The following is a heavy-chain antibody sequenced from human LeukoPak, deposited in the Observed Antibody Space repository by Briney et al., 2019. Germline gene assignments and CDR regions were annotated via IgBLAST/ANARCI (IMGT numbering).Heavy chain of an antibody. CDR1: GFTFSSYA. CDR2: ISASGGTT. V-gene: IGHV3-23*01. J-gene: IGHJ4*02. CDR3: AKDGAPQQLVIY. Sequence: GGSPRLSCAASGFTFSSYAMTWVRQAQGKGLEWVSVISASGGTTYYADSVKGRFTISRDNSKNTLYLQMNSLRAEDTAIYYCAKDGAPQQLVIYWGRGTLVTVSS. D-gene: IGHD6-13*01.